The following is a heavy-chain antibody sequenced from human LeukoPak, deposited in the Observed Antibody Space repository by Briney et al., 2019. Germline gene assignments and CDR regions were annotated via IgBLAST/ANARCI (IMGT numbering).Heavy chain of an antibody. CDR2: IYYSGST. D-gene: IGHD1-26*01. CDR3: ARDNSGSGDAFDI. J-gene: IGHJ3*02. V-gene: IGHV4-61*01. Sequence: SGTLSLTCAVSGGSISSSNWWSWIRQPPGKGLEWIGYIYYSGSTNYNPSLKSRVTISVDTSKNQFSLKLSSVTAADTAVYYCARDNSGSGDAFDIWGQGTMVTVSS. CDR1: GGSISSSNW.